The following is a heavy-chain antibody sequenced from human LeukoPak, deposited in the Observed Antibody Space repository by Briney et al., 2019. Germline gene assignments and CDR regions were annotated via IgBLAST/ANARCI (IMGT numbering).Heavy chain of an antibody. V-gene: IGHV3-7*01. D-gene: IGHD4-17*01. CDR1: GFTFSSYW. CDR3: ARVPPYGDYRGDSQPADY. Sequence: PGGSLRLSCAASGFTFSSYWMSWVRQAPGKGLEWVANIKQDGSEKYYVDSVKGRFTISRDNAKNSLSLQMNSLRAEDTAVYYCARVPPYGDYRGDSQPADYWGQGTLVTVSS. CDR2: IKQDGSEK. J-gene: IGHJ4*02.